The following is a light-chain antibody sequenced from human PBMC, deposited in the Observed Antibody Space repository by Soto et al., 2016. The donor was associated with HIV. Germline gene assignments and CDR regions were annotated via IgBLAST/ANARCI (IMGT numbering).Light chain of an antibody. V-gene: IGKV1-39*01. J-gene: IGKJ2*01. Sequence: DIQMTQSPPSLSASVGDRLTITCRASQSISSYLNWYQQKPGKAPKLLIYAASSLQSGVPSRFSGSGSGTDFTLTISSLQPEDFATYYCQQSYSTPRTFGQGTKLEIK. CDR3: QQSYSTPRT. CDR2: AAS. CDR1: QSISSY.